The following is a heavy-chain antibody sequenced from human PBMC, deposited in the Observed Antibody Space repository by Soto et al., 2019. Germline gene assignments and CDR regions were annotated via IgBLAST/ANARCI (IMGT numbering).Heavy chain of an antibody. J-gene: IGHJ4*02. CDR1: GYTFTSYD. V-gene: IGHV1-8*01. CDR2: MNPNTGNS. D-gene: IGHD1-1*01. Sequence: GASVKVSCKASGYTFTSYDIYWVRQATGQGLEWMGWMNPNTGNSGYPKKFQGRVTMTSDTSISTAHMELSSLRSEDTAVYYCARRAETNGWNGFGADKYYFDFWGQGTLVTVSS. CDR3: ARRAETNGWNGFGADKYYFDF.